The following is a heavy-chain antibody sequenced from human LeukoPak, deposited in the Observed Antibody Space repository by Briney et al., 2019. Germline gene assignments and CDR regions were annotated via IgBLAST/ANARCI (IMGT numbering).Heavy chain of an antibody. J-gene: IGHJ4*02. Sequence: SETLSLTCSVSGGSISNFYWSWTRQSAGKGLEWIGRMSANGNTNYNPSLQSRATMSVDTSKNQFSLNLTSVTAADTAVYFCARESSGTYYRPFDYWGQGILATVSS. D-gene: IGHD1-26*01. V-gene: IGHV4-4*07. CDR3: ARESSGTYYRPFDY. CDR2: MSANGNT. CDR1: GGSISNFY.